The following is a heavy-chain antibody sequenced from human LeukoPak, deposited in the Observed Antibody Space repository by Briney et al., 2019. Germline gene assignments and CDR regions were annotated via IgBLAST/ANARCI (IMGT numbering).Heavy chain of an antibody. J-gene: IGHJ4*02. CDR2: IWYDGSNK. V-gene: IGHV3-33*06. Sequence: GGSLRLSCAASGFTFSSYGMHWVRQAPGKGLEWVAVIWYDGSNKYYADSVKGRFTISRDNSKNTLYLQMNSLRAEDTAVYYCAKDSLGSGWYGVDYWGRGTLVTVSS. D-gene: IGHD6-19*01. CDR3: AKDSLGSGWYGVDY. CDR1: GFTFSSYG.